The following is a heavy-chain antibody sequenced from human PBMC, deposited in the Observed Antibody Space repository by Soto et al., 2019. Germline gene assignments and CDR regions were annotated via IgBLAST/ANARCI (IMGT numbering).Heavy chain of an antibody. CDR3: ATQGGLDSPNHSKGPHNWFDP. CDR1: GYSFTSYW. V-gene: IGHV5-51*01. Sequence: PGESLKISCKGSGYSFTSYWIGWVRQMPGKGLEWMGIIYPGDSDTRYSPSFQGQVTISADKSISTAYLQWSSLKASDTAMYYCATQGGLDSPNHSKGPHNWFDPWGQGTLVTVSS. J-gene: IGHJ5*02. D-gene: IGHD3-16*01. CDR2: IYPGDSDT.